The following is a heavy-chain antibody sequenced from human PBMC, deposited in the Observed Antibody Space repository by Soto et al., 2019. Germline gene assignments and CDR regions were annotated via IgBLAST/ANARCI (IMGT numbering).Heavy chain of an antibody. CDR3: ASWHEREHAYDV. CDR2: LYDVDGT. D-gene: IGHD1-1*01. CDR1: GFTVSGKRY. V-gene: IGHV3-53*01. Sequence: PGGSLRLSCAALGFTVSGKRYVAWVRQAPGKGLAWISALYDVDGTFYADSVKGRFTTSSDTSKTTVYLQMNGLRPDDTAVYYCASWHEREHAYDVWGRGPTVTV. J-gene: IGHJ3*01.